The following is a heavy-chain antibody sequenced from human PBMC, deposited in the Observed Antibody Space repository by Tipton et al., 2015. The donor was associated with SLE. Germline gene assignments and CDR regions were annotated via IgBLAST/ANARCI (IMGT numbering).Heavy chain of an antibody. Sequence: SLRLSCAASGFTFSSYAMHWVRQAPGKGLEWVAVISYDGSNKYYADSVKGRFTISRDNAKNSLYLQMNSLRAEDTAVYYCARVRGLVTDIWGQGTMVTVSS. V-gene: IGHV3-30-3*01. CDR2: ISYDGSNK. CDR3: ARVRGLVTDI. D-gene: IGHD3-3*01. CDR1: GFTFSSYA. J-gene: IGHJ3*02.